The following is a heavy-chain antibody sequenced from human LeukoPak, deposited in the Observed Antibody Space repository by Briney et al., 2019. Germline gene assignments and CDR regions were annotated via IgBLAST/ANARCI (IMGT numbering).Heavy chain of an antibody. D-gene: IGHD3-22*01. J-gene: IGHJ4*02. CDR3: ARDPPSTYYESSGYPDY. CDR1: GFTFSTYT. V-gene: IGHV3-48*01. Sequence: GGSLRLSCAASGFTFSTYTMNWVRQAPGKGLEWLSSISGTSNTIYYADSVKGRFTVSRDNAKSSLYLQMNSLRADDTAVYYCARDPPSTYYESSGYPDYWGQGTLLIVSS. CDR2: ISGTSNTI.